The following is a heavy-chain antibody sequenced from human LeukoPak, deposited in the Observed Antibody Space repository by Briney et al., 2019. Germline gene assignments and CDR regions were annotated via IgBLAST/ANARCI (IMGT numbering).Heavy chain of an antibody. CDR1: GCTFTGHY. CDR2: INPSGGST. V-gene: IGHV1-46*01. J-gene: IGHJ4*02. Sequence: GASVKVSCKASGCTFTGHYMHWVRQAPGQGLEWMGIINPSGGSTTYAQKFQGRVTMTRETSTSTVYMELSSLRSEDTAVYYCARNPLSLRGVDSWGQGALVTVSS. CDR3: ARNPLSLRGVDS. D-gene: IGHD3-16*01.